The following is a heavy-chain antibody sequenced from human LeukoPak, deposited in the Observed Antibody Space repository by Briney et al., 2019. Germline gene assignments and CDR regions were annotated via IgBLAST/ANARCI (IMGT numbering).Heavy chain of an antibody. D-gene: IGHD2-2*01. Sequence: SETLSLTCSVSSGFISSYYWTWIRQSPGKGLEWIGCIYYTGSTSYNPSLQSRVTISVDTSKNQFSLKLSSVTAADTAVYYCARPGRYCSSTSCPGGYYYMDVWGKGTTVTVSS. CDR1: SGFISSYY. CDR2: IYYTGST. V-gene: IGHV4-59*12. J-gene: IGHJ6*03. CDR3: ARPGRYCSSTSCPGGYYYMDV.